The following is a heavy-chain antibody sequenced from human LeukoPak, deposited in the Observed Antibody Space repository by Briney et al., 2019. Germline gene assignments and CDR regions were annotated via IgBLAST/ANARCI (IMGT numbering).Heavy chain of an antibody. CDR2: IIPIFGTA. CDR1: GGTFSSYA. CDR3: AGLSGIAAAGTPIYYYGMDV. D-gene: IGHD6-13*01. V-gene: IGHV1-69*13. Sequence: SVKVSCKASGGTFSSYAISWVRQAPGQGLEWMGGIIPIFGTANYAQKFQGRVTITADESTSTACMELSSLRSEDTAVYYCAGLSGIAAAGTPIYYYGMDVWGQGTTVTVSS. J-gene: IGHJ6*02.